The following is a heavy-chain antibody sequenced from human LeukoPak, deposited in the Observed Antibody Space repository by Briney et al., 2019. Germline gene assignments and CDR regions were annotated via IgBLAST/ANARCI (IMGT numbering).Heavy chain of an antibody. CDR3: AREVVGATKEDNFDY. Sequence: PSETLSLTCTVSGGSISTYYWTWIRQPAGKGLEWIGRFSTSGIANYNPSLKSRVTMSVDTSKNQFFLKLNSVTAADTAVYYCAREVVGATKEDNFDYWGQGTLVTVSS. D-gene: IGHD1-26*01. J-gene: IGHJ4*02. V-gene: IGHV4-4*07. CDR2: FSTSGIA. CDR1: GGSISTYY.